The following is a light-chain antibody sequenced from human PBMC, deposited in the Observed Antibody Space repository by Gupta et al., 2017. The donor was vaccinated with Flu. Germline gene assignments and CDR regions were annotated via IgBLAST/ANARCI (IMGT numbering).Light chain of an antibody. J-gene: IGLJ2*01. V-gene: IGLV2-11*01. CDR2: DVS. Sequence: QSALTQPRSVSGSPGQSVTISCTGTSSDVGGYNYVSWYQQQPGKAPKLMFYDVSKRPAGVPVRFSGSNSGNTASLTISGLQAEDEADYYCCSYSGSYTPVVFGGGTKLTVL. CDR3: CSYSGSYTPVV. CDR1: SSDVGGYNY.